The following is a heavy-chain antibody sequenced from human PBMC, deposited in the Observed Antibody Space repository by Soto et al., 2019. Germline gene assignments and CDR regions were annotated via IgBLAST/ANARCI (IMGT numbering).Heavy chain of an antibody. CDR2: IYYSGST. D-gene: IGHD2-15*01. CDR1: GGSISSDY. V-gene: IGHV4-59*08. J-gene: IGHJ6*03. CDR3: ARHAGYCNGSICYGYYYYMDF. Sequence: SETLSLTCTVSGGSISSDYWSWIRHPPEKGLEWIGYIYYSGSTNYNPSLKSRVTKSVDTSRNQFSLKLSSVTAADTAVYYCARHAGYCNGSICYGYYYYMDFWGKGTTVTVSS.